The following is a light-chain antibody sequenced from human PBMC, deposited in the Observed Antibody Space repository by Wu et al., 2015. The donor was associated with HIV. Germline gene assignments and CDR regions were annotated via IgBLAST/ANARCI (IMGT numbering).Light chain of an antibody. Sequence: DIQMTQSPSSLSASVGDRVTIACRASRNINNYLNWYQQKPGKAPRLLIYDASSLQSGVPSRFSGNASATDFTLTISSLQPEDSAIYYCQQSHNFPXITFGQGTRL. CDR1: RNINNY. J-gene: IGKJ5*01. CDR2: DAS. CDR3: QQSHNFPXIT. V-gene: IGKV1-39*01.